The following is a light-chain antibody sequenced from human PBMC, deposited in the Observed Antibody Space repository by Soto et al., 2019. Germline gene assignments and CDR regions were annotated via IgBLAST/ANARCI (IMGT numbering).Light chain of an antibody. CDR3: LQHNSYPRLT. J-gene: IGKJ4*01. CDR2: APS. Sequence: NIQMTQSPSAMSASVGDRVTITCRARQGFCNYLAWFQQKPGKVPKHLIYAPSGFQSGVPSRFTGSGSGTEFTLTNSSLQPQDFATYSCLQHNSYPRLTFGGGTKVEIK. CDR1: QGFCNY. V-gene: IGKV1D-17*01.